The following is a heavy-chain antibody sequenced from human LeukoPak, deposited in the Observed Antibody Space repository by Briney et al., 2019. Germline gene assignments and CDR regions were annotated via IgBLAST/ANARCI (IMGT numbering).Heavy chain of an antibody. J-gene: IGHJ4*02. V-gene: IGHV3-30*03. Sequence: GGSLRLSCAASGFTFSSYGMHWVRQAPGKGLEWVALISYDGINKYYTDSVKGRFTISRDISKNTLYLQMNSLRAEDTAVYYCARDSDYCSSTSCYFLDYWGQGTLVTVSS. CDR1: GFTFSSYG. D-gene: IGHD2-2*01. CDR2: ISYDGINK. CDR3: ARDSDYCSSTSCYFLDY.